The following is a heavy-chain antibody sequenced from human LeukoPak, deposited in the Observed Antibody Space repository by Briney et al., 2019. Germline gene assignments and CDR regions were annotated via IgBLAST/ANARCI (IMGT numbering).Heavy chain of an antibody. CDR2: ISYDGSNK. J-gene: IGHJ5*02. CDR3: ARSPRGNSSGWYNWFDP. CDR1: GSTFSSYA. Sequence: GGSLRLSCAASGSTFSSYAMHWVRQAPGKGLEWVAVISYDGSNKYYADSVKGRFTISRDNSKNTLYLQMNSLRAEDTAVYYCARSPRGNSSGWYNWFDPWGQGTLVTVSS. D-gene: IGHD6-19*01. V-gene: IGHV3-30-3*01.